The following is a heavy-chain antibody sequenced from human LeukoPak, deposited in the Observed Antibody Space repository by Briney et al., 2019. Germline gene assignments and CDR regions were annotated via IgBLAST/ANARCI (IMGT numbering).Heavy chain of an antibody. J-gene: IGHJ4*02. CDR1: GFTLSSYL. CDR2: IKQDGSEK. Sequence: GGPLTLSCAPSGFTLSSYLMSWLRQAPGKGLEWVDNIKQDGSEKYYVDSVKGRFNISRDNAKNSLYLQMNSLRAEDTAVYYCAGGGILWFGEFPFDYWGQGTLVTVSS. V-gene: IGHV3-7*03. CDR3: AGGGILWFGEFPFDY. D-gene: IGHD3-10*01.